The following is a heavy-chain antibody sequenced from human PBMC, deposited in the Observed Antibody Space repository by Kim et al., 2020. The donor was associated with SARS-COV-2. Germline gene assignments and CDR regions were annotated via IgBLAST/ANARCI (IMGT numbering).Heavy chain of an antibody. D-gene: IGHD3-9*01. V-gene: IGHV3-11*06. J-gene: IGHJ4*02. CDR3: ARGRISDSLTGYRYYFDY. Sequence: KGRFTISRDNAKNSLYLQMNSLRAEDTAVYYCARGRISDSLTGYRYYFDYWGQGTLVTVSS.